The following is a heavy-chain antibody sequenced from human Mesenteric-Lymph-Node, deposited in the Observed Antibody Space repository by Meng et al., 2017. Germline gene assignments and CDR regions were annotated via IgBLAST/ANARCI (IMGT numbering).Heavy chain of an antibody. Sequence: GESLKISCAASGFRFSDYYMDWVRQAPGKGLEWVCRSRNKANSYTTEYAASVKGRFTISRDDSKNSLYLQMNSLRTEDTAVYYCANSYSGSRFGYWGQGTLVTVSS. CDR2: SRNKANSYTT. D-gene: IGHD1-26*01. V-gene: IGHV3-72*01. J-gene: IGHJ4*02. CDR3: ANSYSGSRFGY. CDR1: GFRFSDYY.